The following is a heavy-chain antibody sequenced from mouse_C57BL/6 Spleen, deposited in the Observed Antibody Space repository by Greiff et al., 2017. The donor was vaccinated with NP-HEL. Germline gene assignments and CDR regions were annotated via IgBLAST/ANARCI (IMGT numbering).Heavy chain of an antibody. V-gene: IGHV1-76*01. J-gene: IGHJ2*01. D-gene: IGHD1-3*01. CDR3: ARGAGVGY. Sequence: VQLQQSGAELVRPGASVKLSCKASGYTFTDYYINWVKQRPGQGLEWIARIYPGSGNTYYNEKFKGKATLTAEKSSSTAYMQLSSLTSEDSAVYFCARGAGVGYWGQGTTLTVSS. CDR1: GYTFTDYY. CDR2: IYPGSGNT.